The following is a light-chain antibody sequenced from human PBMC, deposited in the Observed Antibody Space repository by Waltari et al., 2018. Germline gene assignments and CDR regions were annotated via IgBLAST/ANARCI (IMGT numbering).Light chain of an antibody. Sequence: DIQMTQSPSTLSASVGDRVTITCRASQSVSNWLAWYQQKPGKAPNPLIYKASSLESGVPSRFSGSGSGTEFTLTISSLQPDDFATYYCQQYNDDPRTFGQGTEVEFK. J-gene: IGKJ1*01. CDR2: KAS. CDR1: QSVSNW. CDR3: QQYNDDPRT. V-gene: IGKV1-5*03.